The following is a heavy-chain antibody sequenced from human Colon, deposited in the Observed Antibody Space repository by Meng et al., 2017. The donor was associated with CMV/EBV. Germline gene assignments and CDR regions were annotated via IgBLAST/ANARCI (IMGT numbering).Heavy chain of an antibody. Sequence: GGSLRLSCGASEFTFSAHYMDWVRQAPGKGLEWVGQIRSQPNSYATTYAPSVKGRFTISRDDSKNSLYLEMNSLQIEDSAIYYCARDGGGRHNSYYGLDVWGQGTTVTVSS. CDR1: EFTFSAHY. J-gene: IGHJ6*02. V-gene: IGHV3-72*01. CDR3: ARDGGGRHNSYYGLDV. CDR2: IRSQPNSYAT. D-gene: IGHD3-10*01.